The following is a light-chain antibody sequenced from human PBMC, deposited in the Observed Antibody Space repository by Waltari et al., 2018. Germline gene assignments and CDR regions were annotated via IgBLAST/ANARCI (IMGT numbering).Light chain of an antibody. CDR3: CSFAGYGIYV. CDR2: EIS. Sequence: QSALTQPASVSGSPGQSITISCTAVNSNVDILHLVSWYQHHPGRNPRLLIYEISQRPSGISNRFSGSKSGNTASLTISGLQPEDEADYFCCSFAGYGIYVFGSGTQGSVL. J-gene: IGLJ1*01. CDR1: NSNVDILHL. V-gene: IGLV2-23*02.